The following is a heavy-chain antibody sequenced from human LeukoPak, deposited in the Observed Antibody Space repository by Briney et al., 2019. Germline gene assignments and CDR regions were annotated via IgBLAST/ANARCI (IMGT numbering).Heavy chain of an antibody. CDR3: ARDYNWAYYYYDMDV. V-gene: IGHV4-39*07. CDR1: GGSISSTNYD. D-gene: IGHD1-20*01. J-gene: IGHJ6*03. Sequence: SETLSLTCTVSGGSISSTNYDWGWSRQPPGKGLERIGSINYSGSTYYNPSLKNQVTISVDTSKHQFSLNLSSVTAADTAVYYCARDYNWAYYYYDMDVWGKGTTVTVSS. CDR2: INYSGST.